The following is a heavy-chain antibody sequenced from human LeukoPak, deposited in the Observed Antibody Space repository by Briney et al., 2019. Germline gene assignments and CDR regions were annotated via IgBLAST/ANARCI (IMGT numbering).Heavy chain of an antibody. Sequence: AGGSLRLSCAASEFTVNNNYMSWVRQAPGKGLEWVSTIYSAGSTNYADSVKGRFTISRDNSKNTMYLQMNSLRAEDTAVYYCAGGLRSRLIDYWGQGTLVTVSS. CDR3: AGGLRSRLIDY. CDR2: IYSAGST. J-gene: IGHJ4*02. V-gene: IGHV3-53*01. D-gene: IGHD4-17*01. CDR1: EFTVNNNY.